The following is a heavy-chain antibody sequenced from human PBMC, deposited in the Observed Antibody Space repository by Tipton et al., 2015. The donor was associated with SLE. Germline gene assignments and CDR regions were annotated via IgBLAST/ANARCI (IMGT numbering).Heavy chain of an antibody. Sequence: SLRLSCAASGFSFSSYGMHWVRQAPGKGLEWVAVIWYDGSNKYYADSVKGRFTISRDNSKNTLYLQMNSLRAEDTAVYHCAKDEYSSGWPFDYWGQGTLVTVSS. CDR2: IWYDGSNK. J-gene: IGHJ4*02. CDR1: GFSFSSYG. D-gene: IGHD6-19*01. V-gene: IGHV3-30*18. CDR3: AKDEYSSGWPFDY.